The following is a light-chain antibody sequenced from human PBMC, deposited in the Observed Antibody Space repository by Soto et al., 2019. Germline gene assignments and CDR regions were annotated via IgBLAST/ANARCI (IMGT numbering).Light chain of an antibody. CDR2: GAY. CDR3: QQYGSSPYT. V-gene: IGKV3-20*01. Sequence: EVVLTQSPGTLSLSSGERATLSCRASQSVINSYLAWYQQKPGQAPRLLLYGAYNRATGIPDRFSGSGSGTDFTLTISRLEPEDFAVYYCQQYGSSPYTFGQGTKLEIK. CDR1: QSVINSY. J-gene: IGKJ2*01.